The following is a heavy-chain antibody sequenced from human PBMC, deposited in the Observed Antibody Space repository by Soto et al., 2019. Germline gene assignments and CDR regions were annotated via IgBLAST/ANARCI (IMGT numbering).Heavy chain of an antibody. D-gene: IGHD3-3*01. CDR1: GKTFTSYG. J-gene: IGHJ5*02. V-gene: IGHV1-18*01. Sequence: ASLKVSWKAAGKTFTSYGFSCGRQAPGQGLEWMGWISAYNGNTNYAQKLQGRVTMTTDTSTSTAYMELRSLRSDDTAVYYCARDAAKNRDFWSGYFPSARDYNWFDPWG. CDR3: ARDAAKNRDFWSGYFPSARDYNWFDP. CDR2: ISAYNGNT.